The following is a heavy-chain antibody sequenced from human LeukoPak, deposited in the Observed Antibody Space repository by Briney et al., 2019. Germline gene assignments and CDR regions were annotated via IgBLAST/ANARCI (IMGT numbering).Heavy chain of an antibody. CDR2: IYYSGST. D-gene: IGHD3-22*01. J-gene: IGHJ4*02. V-gene: IGHV4-31*03. CDR1: GGSISSGGYY. CDR3: ATLLYYYEDFGRIDY. Sequence: PSETLSLTCTVSGGSISSGGYYWSWIRQHPGKGLEWIGYIYYSGSTYYNPSLKSRVTISVDTSKNQFSLKLSSVTAADTAVYYCATLLYYYEDFGRIDYWGQGTLVTVSS.